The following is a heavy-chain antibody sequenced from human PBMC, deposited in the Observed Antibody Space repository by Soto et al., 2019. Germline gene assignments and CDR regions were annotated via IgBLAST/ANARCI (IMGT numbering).Heavy chain of an antibody. V-gene: IGHV4-31*03. Sequence: SETLSLTCTVSGGSISSGGYYWSWIRQHPGKGLEWIGYIYYSGSTYYNPSLKSRVTISVDTSKNQFSLKPSSVTAADTAVYYCAREWQQLARWGTYNWFDPWGRGTLVTVSS. J-gene: IGHJ5*02. CDR3: AREWQQLARWGTYNWFDP. CDR2: IYYSGST. CDR1: GGSISSGGYY. D-gene: IGHD6-13*01.